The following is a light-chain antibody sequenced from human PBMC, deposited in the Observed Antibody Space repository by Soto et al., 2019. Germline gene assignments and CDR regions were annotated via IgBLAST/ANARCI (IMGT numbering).Light chain of an antibody. CDR1: QSVSSS. Sequence: EIVVTQSPATLSVSPGERVTLSCRASQSVSSSLAWYQQRPGQAPRLLIYDTSTRAAGISARFSGSGSGTEFTPTISSLQSEDFAVYYSQQDIDWPPGTFGQGTAVEIK. CDR3: QQDIDWPPGT. V-gene: IGKV3-15*01. J-gene: IGKJ1*01. CDR2: DTS.